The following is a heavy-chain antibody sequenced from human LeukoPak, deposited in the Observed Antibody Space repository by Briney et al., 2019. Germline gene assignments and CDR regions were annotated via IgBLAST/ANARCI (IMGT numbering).Heavy chain of an antibody. CDR2: IDPSGGST. J-gene: IGHJ4*02. V-gene: IGHV1-46*01. Sequence: ASVKVSCKASGYTFTSYYMQWVRQAPGQGLEWMGIIDPSGGSTSYAQKFQGRVTMTRDTSTSTVYMDLGSLRSEDTAVYYCARDNTAAGPFDYWGQGTLVTVSS. CDR1: GYTFTSYY. D-gene: IGHD6-13*01. CDR3: ARDNTAAGPFDY.